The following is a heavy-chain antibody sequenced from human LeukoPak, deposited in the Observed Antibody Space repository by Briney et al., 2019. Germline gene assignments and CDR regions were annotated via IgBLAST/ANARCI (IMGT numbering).Heavy chain of an antibody. V-gene: IGHV1-18*01. Sequence: ASVKVSCKASGYTFGSYGVTWVRQAPGQGLEWMGWISAYNGNTNYAQSLQGRVTMTTDTSTSTAYMELRSLRSDDTAVYYCGRDLLVNPTPAAYWGKGTLVTVSS. CDR2: ISAYNGNT. J-gene: IGHJ4*02. CDR1: GYTFGSYG. CDR3: GRDLLVNPTPAAY. D-gene: IGHD2-15*01.